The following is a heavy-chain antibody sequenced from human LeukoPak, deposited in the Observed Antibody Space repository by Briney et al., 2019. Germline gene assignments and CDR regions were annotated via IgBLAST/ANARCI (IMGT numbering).Heavy chain of an antibody. CDR2: IKSKTDGGTT. CDR1: GFTFSNAW. CDR3: ARGGSDYMDV. J-gene: IGHJ6*03. V-gene: IGHV3-15*01. D-gene: IGHD3-10*01. Sequence: KPGGSLRLSCAASGFTFSNAWMRWLRQAPGKGLEWVGRIKSKTDGGTTDYAAPVKGRFTISRDDSKNTLYLQMNSLRAEDTAVYYCARGGSDYMDVWGKGTTVTISS.